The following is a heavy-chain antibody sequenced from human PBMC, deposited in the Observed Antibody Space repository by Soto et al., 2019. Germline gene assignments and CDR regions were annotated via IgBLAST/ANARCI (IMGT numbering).Heavy chain of an antibody. CDR2: INHSGST. V-gene: IGHV4-34*01. CDR3: ARTDYSNHYANHFDY. J-gene: IGHJ4*02. CDR1: GGSFSGYY. Sequence: ASETLSLTCAVYGGSFSGYYWSWIRQPPGKGLEWIGEINHSGSTNYNPSLKSRVTISVDTSKNQFSLKLSSVTAADTAVYYCARTDYSNHYANHFDYWGQGTLVTLSS. D-gene: IGHD4-4*01.